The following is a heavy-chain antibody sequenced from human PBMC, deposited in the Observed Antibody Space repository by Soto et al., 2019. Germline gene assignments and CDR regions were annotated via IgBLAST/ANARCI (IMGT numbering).Heavy chain of an antibody. CDR2: INHSGST. CDR3: ARGGIDWLLYGSFGY. D-gene: IGHD3-9*01. J-gene: IGHJ4*02. Sequence: QVQLQQWGAGLLKPSETLSLTCAVYGGSFSGYYWSWIRQPPGKGLEWIGEINHSGSTNYNPSLKSRVTISVDTSKNPFSLKLSSVTAADTAVYYCARGGIDWLLYGSFGYWGQGTLVTVSS. CDR1: GGSFSGYY. V-gene: IGHV4-34*01.